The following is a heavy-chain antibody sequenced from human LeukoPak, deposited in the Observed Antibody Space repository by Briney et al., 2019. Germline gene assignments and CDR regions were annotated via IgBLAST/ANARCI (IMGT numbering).Heavy chain of an antibody. CDR2: IYTSGST. D-gene: IGHD4-11*01. J-gene: IGHJ3*02. Sequence: SETLSLTCTVSGGSISSGSYYWSWIRQPAGKGLEWIGRIYTSGSTNYIPSLKSRVTISVDTSKNQFSLKLSSVTAADTAVYYCARCPLYSNDAFDIWGQGTMVTVSS. CDR1: GGSISSGSYY. V-gene: IGHV4-61*02. CDR3: ARCPLYSNDAFDI.